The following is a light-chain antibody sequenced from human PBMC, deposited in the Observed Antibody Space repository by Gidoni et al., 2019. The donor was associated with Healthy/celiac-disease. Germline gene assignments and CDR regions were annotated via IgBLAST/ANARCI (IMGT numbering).Light chain of an antibody. CDR3: QQYYSTPPS. CDR2: WAS. J-gene: IGKJ2*03. CDR1: QSVLYSSNNKNY. V-gene: IGKV4-1*01. Sequence: DIVLTQSPDSLAVSLGESATINCKSSQSVLYSSNNKNYLAWYQQKPGQPPKLLIYWASTRESGVPDRFSGSGSGTDFTLTINSLQAEDVAVYYCQQYYSTPPSFGQGTKLEIK.